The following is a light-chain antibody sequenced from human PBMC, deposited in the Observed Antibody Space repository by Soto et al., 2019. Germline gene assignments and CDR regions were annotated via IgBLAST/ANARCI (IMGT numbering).Light chain of an antibody. Sequence: EIVLTQFPATLSLSPGEGATLACRASPSVSSYLAWYQQKRGQAPRLLIYDSSNRATGITARFSGSGSGTDFSLTISSLEPEAFAVYYCQQRSNWPLTFGGGTKVEIK. V-gene: IGKV3-11*01. CDR2: DSS. J-gene: IGKJ4*01. CDR1: PSVSSY. CDR3: QQRSNWPLT.